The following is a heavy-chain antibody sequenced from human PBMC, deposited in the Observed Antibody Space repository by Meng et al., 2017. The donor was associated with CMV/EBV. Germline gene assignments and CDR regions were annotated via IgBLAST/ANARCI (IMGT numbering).Heavy chain of an antibody. D-gene: IGHD1-1*01. J-gene: IGHJ4*02. CDR1: GGSFSGYY. CDR2: INHSGST. CDR3: ARGPPRAFTTGTTLLDY. Sequence: YGGSFSGYYWSWIRQHPGKGLEWIGEINHSGSTNYNPSLKSRVTISVDTSKNQFSLKLSSVTAADTAVYYCARGPPRAFTTGTTLLDYWGQGTLVTVSS. V-gene: IGHV4-34*01.